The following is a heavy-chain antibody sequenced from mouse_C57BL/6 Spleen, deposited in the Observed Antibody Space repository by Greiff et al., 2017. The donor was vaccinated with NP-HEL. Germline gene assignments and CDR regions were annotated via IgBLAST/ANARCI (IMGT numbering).Heavy chain of an antibody. Sequence: DVQLVESGAELVRPGASVKLSCTASGFNIKDDYMHWVKQRPEQGLEWIGWIDPENGDTEYASKFQGKATITADTSSNTAYLQLSSLTSEDTAVYYCTTDYGSDYWGQGTTLTVSS. CDR2: IDPENGDT. V-gene: IGHV14-4*01. CDR1: GFNIKDDY. D-gene: IGHD1-1*01. J-gene: IGHJ2*01. CDR3: TTDYGSDY.